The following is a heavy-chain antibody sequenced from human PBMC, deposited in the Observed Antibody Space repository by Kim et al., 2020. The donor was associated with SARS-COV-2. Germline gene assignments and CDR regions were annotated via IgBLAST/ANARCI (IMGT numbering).Heavy chain of an antibody. Sequence: SETLSLTCSVSGDSISSSRYYWGWLRQPPGQGLEWIGTRSDRGTTYYNPSLRSRLSISVDTSKNKFSLKLTYVTAADTAVYYCARRKYGDYRNGAFDIWGPGTKVTVSS. J-gene: IGHJ3*02. CDR2: RSDRGTT. CDR3: ARRKYGDYRNGAFDI. V-gene: IGHV4-39*01. CDR1: GDSISSSRYY. D-gene: IGHD4-17*01.